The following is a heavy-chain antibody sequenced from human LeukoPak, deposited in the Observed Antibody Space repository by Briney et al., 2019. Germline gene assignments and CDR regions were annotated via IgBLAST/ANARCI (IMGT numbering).Heavy chain of an antibody. CDR1: GYSFTSYW. V-gene: IGHV5-51*01. CDR3: ARPYSISWSPVDS. J-gene: IGHJ4*02. D-gene: IGHD6-13*01. Sequence: GESLKISCKGSGYSFTSYWIGWVRQMPGKGLEWMGIIYPGDSDTRYSPSFQGQVTISVDKSVSTAYLQWSSLKASDTAMYYCARPYSISWSPVDSWGQGTLVTVSS. CDR2: IYPGDSDT.